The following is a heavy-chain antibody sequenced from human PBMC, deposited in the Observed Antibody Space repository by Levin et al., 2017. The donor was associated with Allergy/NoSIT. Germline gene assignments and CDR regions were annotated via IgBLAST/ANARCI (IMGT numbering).Heavy chain of an antibody. CDR3: ARDSGTAVVTFGEHDY. D-gene: IGHD4-23*01. CDR2: ISYDGSNK. J-gene: IGHJ4*02. V-gene: IGHV3-30-3*01. CDR1: GFTFSSYA. Sequence: GGSLRLSCAASGFTFSSYAMHWVRQAPGKGLEWVAVISYDGSNKYYADSVKGRFTISRDNSKNTLYLQMNSLRAEDTAVYYCARDSGTAVVTFGEHDYWGQGTLVTVSS.